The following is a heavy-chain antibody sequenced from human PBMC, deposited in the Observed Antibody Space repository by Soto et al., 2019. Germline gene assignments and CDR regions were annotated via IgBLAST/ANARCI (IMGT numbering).Heavy chain of an antibody. CDR1: GFTFSSSW. Sequence: EVQLVESGGDLVQPGGSLRLSCAASGFTFSSSWMHWVRQTPGKGLVWVSRINSDGSGTVYADSVKGRFTISKDIAKNTLYLQINSLRAEDTAVYYCAMAGEGYFASWGPGTLVTVSS. V-gene: IGHV3-74*01. CDR2: INSDGSGT. D-gene: IGHD3-10*01. CDR3: AMAGEGYFAS. J-gene: IGHJ4*02.